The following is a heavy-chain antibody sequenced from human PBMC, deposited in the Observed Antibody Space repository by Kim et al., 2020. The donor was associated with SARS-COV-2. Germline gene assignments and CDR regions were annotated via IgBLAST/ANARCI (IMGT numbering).Heavy chain of an antibody. CDR3: ARDRNYYGSGSYYSFDY. V-gene: IGHV3-74*01. D-gene: IGHD3-10*01. CDR2: INSDGSST. Sequence: GGSLRLSCAASGFTFSSYWMHWVRQAPGKGLVWVSRINSDGSSTSYADSVKGRFTISRDNAKNTLYLQMNSLRAEDTAVYYCARDRNYYGSGSYYSFDYWGQGTLVTVSS. J-gene: IGHJ4*02. CDR1: GFTFSSYW.